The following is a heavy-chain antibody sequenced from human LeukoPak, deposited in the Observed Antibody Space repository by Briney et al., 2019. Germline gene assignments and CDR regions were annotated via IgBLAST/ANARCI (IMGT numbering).Heavy chain of an antibody. CDR1: GGSFSGYY. Sequence: KASETLSLTCAVYGGSFSGYYWSWIRQPPGKGLEWIGEINHSGSTNYNPSLKSRVTISVDTSKNQFSLKLSSVTAADTAVYYCARDPNSALWGRGTLVTVSS. CDR3: ARDPNSAL. CDR2: INHSGST. V-gene: IGHV4-34*01. J-gene: IGHJ4*02. D-gene: IGHD2-21*01.